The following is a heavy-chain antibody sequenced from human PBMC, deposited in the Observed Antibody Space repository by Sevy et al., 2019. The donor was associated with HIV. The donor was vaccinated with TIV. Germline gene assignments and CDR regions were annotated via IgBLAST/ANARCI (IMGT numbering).Heavy chain of an antibody. CDR2: IDPSGGNA. Sequence: ASVKVSCKASGDTFTNNYMHWVRQAPGQGLEWMGIIDPSGGNASYAQKFQGRVSMTRDTSTSIIYLDLSSLRSEDTAVYYCVRADPAQHFDSWGQGTLVTVSS. V-gene: IGHV1-46*01. CDR3: VRADPAQHFDS. CDR1: GDTFTNNY. J-gene: IGHJ4*02.